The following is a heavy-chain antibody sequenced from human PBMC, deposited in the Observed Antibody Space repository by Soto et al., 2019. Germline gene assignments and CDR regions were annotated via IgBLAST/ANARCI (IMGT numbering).Heavy chain of an antibody. CDR1: GGSISSGGYY. V-gene: IGHV4-31*03. CDR3: ARDRADTSSWYWFDP. CDR2: IYYSGTT. D-gene: IGHD6-13*01. Sequence: SETLSLTCTVSGGSISSGGYYWYWIRQHPGKGLEWIGYIYYSGTTYYNPSLKSRVTISIDTSKNQFSLKLSSVTAADTAVYYCARDRADTSSWYWFDPWGPGTLVTVSS. J-gene: IGHJ5*02.